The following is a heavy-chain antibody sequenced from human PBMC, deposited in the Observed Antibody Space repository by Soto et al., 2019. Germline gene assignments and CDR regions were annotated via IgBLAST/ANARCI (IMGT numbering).Heavy chain of an antibody. J-gene: IGHJ5*02. V-gene: IGHV1-69*01. Sequence: QVQLVQSGAEVKKPGSSVKVSCKASGGTFSSYAISWVRQAAGQGLEWMGGIIPIFGTANYAQKFQGRVTITADESTSTAFMELSSLRSEDTAVYYCARGNSEQQLVTGVDPWGQGTLVTVSS. CDR1: GGTFSSYA. D-gene: IGHD6-13*01. CDR3: ARGNSEQQLVTGVDP. CDR2: IIPIFGTA.